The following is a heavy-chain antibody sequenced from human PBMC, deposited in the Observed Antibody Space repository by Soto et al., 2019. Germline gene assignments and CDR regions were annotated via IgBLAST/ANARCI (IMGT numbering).Heavy chain of an antibody. CDR3: ASSYCGGNCYTNLHLDNYSYGMDV. CDR2: ISAYNGNI. D-gene: IGHD2-21*02. Sequence: QVQLVQSGAEVKKPGASVKVSCKASGYTFTNYGISWVRQAPGQGLEWMGWISAYNGNINYAQKLHGRVTMTTDTSTSTAYMELRSLRSDDTAMYYWASSYCGGNCYTNLHLDNYSYGMDVWGQGTTVTISS. J-gene: IGHJ6*02. V-gene: IGHV1-18*01. CDR1: GYTFTNYG.